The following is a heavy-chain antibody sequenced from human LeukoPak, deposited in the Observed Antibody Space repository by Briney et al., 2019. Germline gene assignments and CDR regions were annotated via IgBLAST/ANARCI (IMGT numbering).Heavy chain of an antibody. CDR3: ARDTALGYSSSWYPTGEDAFDI. Sequence: GASVKVSCKVSGYTLTELSMHWVRQAPGKGLEWMGGFDPEDGETIYAQKLQGRVTMTTDTSTSTAYMELRSLRSDDTAVYYCARDTALGYSSSWYPTGEDAFDIWGQGTMVTVSS. J-gene: IGHJ3*02. CDR2: FDPEDGET. V-gene: IGHV1-24*01. CDR1: GYTLTELS. D-gene: IGHD6-13*01.